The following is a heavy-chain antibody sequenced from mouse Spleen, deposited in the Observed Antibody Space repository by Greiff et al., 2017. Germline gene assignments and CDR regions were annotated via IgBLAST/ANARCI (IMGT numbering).Heavy chain of an antibody. D-gene: IGHD1-1*01. J-gene: IGHJ3*01. CDR2: IDPENGDT. V-gene: IGHV14-4*01. CDR3: TTIGFYYGRLAY. CDR1: GFNIKDDY. Sequence: DVKLQESGAELVRPGASVKLSCTASGFNIKDDYMHWVKQRPEQGLEWIGWIDPENGDTEYASKFQGKATITADTSSNTAYLQLSSLTSEDTAVYYCTTIGFYYGRLAYWGQGTLVTVSA.